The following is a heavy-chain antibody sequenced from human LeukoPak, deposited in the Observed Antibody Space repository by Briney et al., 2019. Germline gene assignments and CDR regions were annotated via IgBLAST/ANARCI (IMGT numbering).Heavy chain of an antibody. CDR1: GGTFSSYA. V-gene: IGHV1-69*05. Sequence: ASVKVSCKASGGTFSSYAISWVRLAPGQGLEWMGGIIPIFGTANYAQRFQGRVTITTDTSISTAYMELRRLKSDDTAVYYCAREQFSGTYRNFVHWGQGTLVIVSS. D-gene: IGHD1-26*01. CDR2: IIPIFGTA. CDR3: AREQFSGTYRNFVH. J-gene: IGHJ5*02.